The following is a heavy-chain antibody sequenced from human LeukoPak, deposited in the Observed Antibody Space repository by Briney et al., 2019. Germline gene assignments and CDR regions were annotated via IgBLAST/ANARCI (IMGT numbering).Heavy chain of an antibody. CDR1: GGSISSSNW. V-gene: IGHV4-4*02. CDR2: IYHSGSS. Sequence: PSGTLSLTCAVSGGSISSSNWWSWVRQPPGKGLEWIGEIYHSGSSNYNPSLKSRVTISVDKYKNELSLKLTFVTAADTAVYYCARGGTGYIDYWGQGTLVTVSS. CDR3: ARGGTGYIDY. J-gene: IGHJ4*02. D-gene: IGHD6-25*01.